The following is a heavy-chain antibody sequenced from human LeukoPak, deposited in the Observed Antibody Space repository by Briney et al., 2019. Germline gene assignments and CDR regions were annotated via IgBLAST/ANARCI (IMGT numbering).Heavy chain of an antibody. CDR3: ARGGIWSGYYSLDY. Sequence: PGGSLRLSCAASGFTFSDYYMSWVRQAPGKGLEWVANIKQDGSEKYYVDSVKGRFTISRDNAKNSLYLQMNSLRAEDTAVYYCARGGIWSGYYSLDYWGQGTLVTVSS. J-gene: IGHJ4*02. V-gene: IGHV3-7*01. CDR2: IKQDGSEK. D-gene: IGHD3-3*01. CDR1: GFTFSDYY.